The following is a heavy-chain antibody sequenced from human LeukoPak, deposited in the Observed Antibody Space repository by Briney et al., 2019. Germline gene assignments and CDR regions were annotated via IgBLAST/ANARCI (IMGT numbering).Heavy chain of an antibody. V-gene: IGHV3-30-3*01. CDR2: ISYDGSNK. D-gene: IGHD3-22*01. CDR3: ASHYDTSGYHYFDF. Sequence: GGSLRLSCAASGFTFSSYRMHWVRQAPGKGLEWVAVISYDGSNKYYADSVKGRFTISRDSSKNTLYLQMNSLRAEDTAVYYCASHYDTSGYHYFDFRGQGTLVTVSS. CDR1: GFTFSSYR. J-gene: IGHJ4*02.